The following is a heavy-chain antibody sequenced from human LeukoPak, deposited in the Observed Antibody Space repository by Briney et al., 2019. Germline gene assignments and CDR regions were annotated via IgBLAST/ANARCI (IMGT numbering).Heavy chain of an antibody. CDR2: INPNNGGT. CDR3: ANLHADSSGRVGVSDY. J-gene: IGHJ4*02. CDR1: GYIFPGYY. Sequence: ASVKVSCKASGYIFPGYYIHWVRQAPGQGLEWMGWINPNNGGTNYAQKFQGRVTMTTDTSISTAYMELSRLRSDDTAVYYCANLHADSSGRVGVSDYWGQGTLVTVSS. D-gene: IGHD3-22*01. V-gene: IGHV1-2*02.